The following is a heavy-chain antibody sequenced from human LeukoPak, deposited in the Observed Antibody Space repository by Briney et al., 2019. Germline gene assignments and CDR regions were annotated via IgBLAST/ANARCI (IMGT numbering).Heavy chain of an antibody. CDR1: GYTFTGYY. D-gene: IGHD2-15*01. CDR3: ARTYCSGGSCYPRYFQH. Sequence: ASVKVSCKASGYTFTGYYMHWVRQAPGQGLEWMGWINPNSGGTNYAQDFHGRVTMTRDTSISTAYMELSRLRSDDTAVYYCARTYCSGGSCYPRYFQHWGQGTLVTVSS. CDR2: INPNSGGT. V-gene: IGHV1-2*02. J-gene: IGHJ1*01.